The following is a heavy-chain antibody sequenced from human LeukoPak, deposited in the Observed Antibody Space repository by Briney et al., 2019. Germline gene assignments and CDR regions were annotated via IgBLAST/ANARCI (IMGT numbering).Heavy chain of an antibody. Sequence: PGGSLRLSCAASGSTFSSYWMSWVRQAPGKGLEWVANIKQDGSEKYYVDSVKGRFTISRDNAKNSLYLQMNSLRAEDTAVYYCAREATTVTTSYYFDYWGQGTLVTVSS. D-gene: IGHD4-17*01. CDR3: AREATTVTTSYYFDY. CDR1: GSTFSSYW. V-gene: IGHV3-7*01. CDR2: IKQDGSEK. J-gene: IGHJ4*02.